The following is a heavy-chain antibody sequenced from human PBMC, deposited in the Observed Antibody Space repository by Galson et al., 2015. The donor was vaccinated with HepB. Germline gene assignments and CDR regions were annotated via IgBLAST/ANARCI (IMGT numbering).Heavy chain of an antibody. CDR3: AKVGTTITTVYFYYYYMDV. D-gene: IGHD4-11*01. CDR1: GGTFSSFA. CDR2: IIPIFGTA. Sequence: SVKVSCKASGGTFSSFAISWVRQAPGQGLEWMGGIIPIFGTAKYAQKFQGRVTITADESTSTAYMELSSLRSEDTAVYYCAKVGTTITTVYFYYYYMDVWGEGTTVTVSS. J-gene: IGHJ6*03. V-gene: IGHV1-69*13.